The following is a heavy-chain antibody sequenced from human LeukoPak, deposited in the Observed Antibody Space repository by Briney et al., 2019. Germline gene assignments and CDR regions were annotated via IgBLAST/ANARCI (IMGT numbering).Heavy chain of an antibody. CDR1: GFTLSTYT. CDR2: ISSSGSYI. V-gene: IGHV3-21*04. J-gene: IGHJ4*02. CDR3: AKEEPTGYYVY. Sequence: PGGSLRLSCAASGFTLSTYTMNWVRQAPGKGLEWVSSISSSGSYIYYADSLKGRFTISRDDAKNSLSLQMNSLRAEDTAVYYCAKEEPTGYYVYWGQGTLVTVSS. D-gene: IGHD3-9*01.